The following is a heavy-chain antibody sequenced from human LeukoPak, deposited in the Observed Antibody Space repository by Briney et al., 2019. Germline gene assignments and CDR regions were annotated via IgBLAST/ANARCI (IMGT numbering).Heavy chain of an antibody. CDR3: ARGIGVDY. V-gene: IGHV3-66*01. CDR1: EFSVGSNY. CDR2: IYSGGST. Sequence: GGSLRLSCAASEFSVGSNYMTWVRQAPGKGLEWVSLIYSGGSTYYADSVKGRFTISRDNSKNTLYLQMNSLRAEDTAVYYCARGIGVDYWGQGTLVTVSS. J-gene: IGHJ4*02. D-gene: IGHD2/OR15-2a*01.